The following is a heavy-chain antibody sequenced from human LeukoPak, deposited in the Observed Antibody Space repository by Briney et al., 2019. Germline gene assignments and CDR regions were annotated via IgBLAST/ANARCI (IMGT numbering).Heavy chain of an antibody. V-gene: IGHV1-18*01. J-gene: IGHJ6*02. CDR1: GYTFTSYG. D-gene: IGHD3-3*01. Sequence: ASVKVSCKASGYTFTSYGISWVRQAPGQGLEWMGWISAYNGNTNYAQKLQGRVTMTTDTSTSTAYMELRSLRSDDTAVYYCARIPTGGVLEWSYYYYYGMDVWGQGTTVTVSS. CDR2: ISAYNGNT. CDR3: ARIPTGGVLEWSYYYYYGMDV.